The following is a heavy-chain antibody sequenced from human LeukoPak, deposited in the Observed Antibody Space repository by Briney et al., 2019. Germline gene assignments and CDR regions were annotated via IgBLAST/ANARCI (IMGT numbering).Heavy chain of an antibody. V-gene: IGHV4-31*03. CDR1: GGSISSGGYY. J-gene: IGHJ5*02. Sequence: SETLSLTCTVSGGSISSGGYYWSWIRQHPGKGLEWIGYIYYSGSTYYNPSLKSRVTISVDTSKNQFSLKLSSVTAADTAVYYCARDLSPNYYYDSSGWFDPWGQGTLVTVSS. D-gene: IGHD3-22*01. CDR3: ARDLSPNYYYDSSGWFDP. CDR2: IYYSGST.